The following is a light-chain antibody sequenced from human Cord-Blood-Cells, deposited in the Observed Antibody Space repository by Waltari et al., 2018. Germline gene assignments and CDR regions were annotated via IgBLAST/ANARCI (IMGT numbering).Light chain of an antibody. V-gene: IGLV2-11*01. CDR2: DVS. Sequence: QSALTQPRSVSGSPGQSVTISCTGTSGDVGGYNYVSWYQPHPGKAPKLMIYDVSKRPSGVPDLFAASKSGNTASLTISGLQAEAEADYYCCSYAGSYTWVFGGGTKLTVL. CDR3: CSYAGSYTWV. CDR1: SGDVGGYNY. J-gene: IGLJ3*02.